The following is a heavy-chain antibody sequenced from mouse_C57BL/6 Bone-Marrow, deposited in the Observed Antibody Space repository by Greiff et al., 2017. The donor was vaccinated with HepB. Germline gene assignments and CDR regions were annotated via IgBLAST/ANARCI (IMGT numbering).Heavy chain of an antibody. CDR3: ARGRYYGSSPYWYFDV. CDR1: GYTFTSYW. V-gene: IGHV1-59*01. D-gene: IGHD1-1*01. CDR2: IDPSDSYT. Sequence: QVQLQQSGAELVRPGTSVKLSCKASGYTFTSYWMHWVKQRPGQGLEWIGVIDPSDSYTNYNQKFKGKATLTVDTSSSTAYMQLSSLTSEDSAVYYCARGRYYGSSPYWYFDVWGTGTTVTVSS. J-gene: IGHJ1*03.